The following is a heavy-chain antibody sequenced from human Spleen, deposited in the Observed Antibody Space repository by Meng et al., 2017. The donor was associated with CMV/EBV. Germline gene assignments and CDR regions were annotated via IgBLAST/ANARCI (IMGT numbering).Heavy chain of an antibody. D-gene: IGHD3-22*01. Sequence: GESLKISCAASGFTFSSYAMTWVRHAPGKGLEWVSAVSDNGANTYYADSVKGRFTISRDNSKNTLYLQMNSLRAEDTAVYYCAKAQLNYDSSESAFDIWGQGTMVTVSS. CDR2: VSDNGANT. CDR3: AKAQLNYDSSESAFDI. V-gene: IGHV3-23*01. CDR1: GFTFSSYA. J-gene: IGHJ3*02.